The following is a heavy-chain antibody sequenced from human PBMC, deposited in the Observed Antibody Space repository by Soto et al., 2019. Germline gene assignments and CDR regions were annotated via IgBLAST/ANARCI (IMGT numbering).Heavy chain of an antibody. CDR1: GFTFSSYS. J-gene: IGHJ4*02. Sequence: PGGSLRLSCAASGFTFSSYSMNWVRQAPGKGLEWVSSISSSSSYIYYADSVKGRFTISRDNAKNSLYLQMNSLRAEDTAVYYCARDPFEQWLATRETPHLYWGQGTLVTVSS. D-gene: IGHD6-19*01. V-gene: IGHV3-21*01. CDR3: ARDPFEQWLATRETPHLY. CDR2: ISSSSSYI.